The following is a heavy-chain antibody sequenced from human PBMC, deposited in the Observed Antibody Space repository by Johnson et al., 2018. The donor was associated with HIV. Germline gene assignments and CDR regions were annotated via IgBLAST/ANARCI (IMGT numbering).Heavy chain of an antibody. CDR2: INWNGGNT. Sequence: VQLVESGGGLIQPGGSLRLSCEGFGFMFEDYGLNWVRQAPGKGLEWVSGINWNGGNTGYADSVKGRCTISRDNAKNSLYLQMNSLRVEDTAVYYCARGYGGSDDAFDIWGQGTMVTVSS. CDR1: GFMFEDYG. J-gene: IGHJ3*02. CDR3: ARGYGGSDDAFDI. D-gene: IGHD1-26*01. V-gene: IGHV3-20*04.